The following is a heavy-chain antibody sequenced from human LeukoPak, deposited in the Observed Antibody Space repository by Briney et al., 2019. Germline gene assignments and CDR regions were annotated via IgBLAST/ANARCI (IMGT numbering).Heavy chain of an antibody. CDR3: AKGVTMVRGVIAWFDP. D-gene: IGHD3-10*01. Sequence: GGSLRLSCAASGFTSSSYAMSWVRQAPGKGLEWVSAISGSGGSTYYADSVKGRFTISRDNSKNTLYLQMNSLRAEDTAVYYCAKGVTMVRGVIAWFDPWGQGTLVTVSS. J-gene: IGHJ5*02. CDR2: ISGSGGST. V-gene: IGHV3-23*01. CDR1: GFTSSSYA.